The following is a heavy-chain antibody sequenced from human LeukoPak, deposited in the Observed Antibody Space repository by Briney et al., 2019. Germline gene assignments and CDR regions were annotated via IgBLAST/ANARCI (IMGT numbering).Heavy chain of an antibody. D-gene: IGHD3-3*01. J-gene: IGHJ5*02. CDR1: GGTFSSYA. CDR3: ARGSGLRFLEWLLPQSNWFDP. CDR2: IIPIFGTA. V-gene: IGHV1-69*05. Sequence: SVKVSCKASGGTFSSYAISWVRQAPGQGLEWMGGIIPIFGTASYAQKFQGRVTMTRDMSTSAVYMELSSLRSEDTAVCYCARGSGLRFLEWLLPQSNWFDPWGQGTLVTVSS.